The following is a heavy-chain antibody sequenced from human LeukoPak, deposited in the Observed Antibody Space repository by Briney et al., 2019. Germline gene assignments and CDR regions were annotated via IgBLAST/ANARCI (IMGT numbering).Heavy chain of an antibody. CDR2: INPNSGGT. CDR1: GYTFTGYY. V-gene: IGHV1-2*06. D-gene: IGHD6-19*01. J-gene: IGHJ6*02. Sequence: ASVKVSCKASGYTFTGYYMHWVRQAPGQGLEWMGRINPNSGGTNYAQKFQGRVTMTRDTSTSTVYMELSSLRSEDTAVYYCARERAGGQFYYYYYGMDVWGQGTTVTVSS. CDR3: ARERAGGQFYYYYYGMDV.